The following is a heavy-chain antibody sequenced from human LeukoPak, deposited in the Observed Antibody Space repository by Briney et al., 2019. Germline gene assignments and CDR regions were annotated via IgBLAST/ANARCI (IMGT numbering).Heavy chain of an antibody. D-gene: IGHD3-22*01. Sequence: PGGSLRLSCVVSGITFSRYAMSWVRQVPGKGLEWVSGIFGSGGRTNYADSTKRRFTIARDNSKNTLYLQMNSLRAEDTAVYYCAKGYYYDSRGSSLLVDYWGQGTLVTVSS. CDR3: AKGYYYDSRGSSLLVDY. V-gene: IGHV3-23*01. CDR2: IFGSGGRT. J-gene: IGHJ4*02. CDR1: GITFSRYA.